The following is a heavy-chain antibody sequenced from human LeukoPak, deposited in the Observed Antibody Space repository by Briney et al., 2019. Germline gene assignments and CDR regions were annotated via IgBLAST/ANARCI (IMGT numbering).Heavy chain of an antibody. CDR3: ARESITIFGVGSREYYYYYYGMDV. D-gene: IGHD3-3*01. V-gene: IGHV1-2*02. J-gene: IGHJ6*02. CDR1: GYTFTGYY. Sequence: GASVKVSCKASGYTFTGYYMHWVRQAPGQGLEWMGWINPNSGGTNYAQKFQGRVTMTRDTSISTAYMELSRLRSDDTAVYYCARESITIFGVGSREYYYYYYGMDVWGQGTTVTVSS. CDR2: INPNSGGT.